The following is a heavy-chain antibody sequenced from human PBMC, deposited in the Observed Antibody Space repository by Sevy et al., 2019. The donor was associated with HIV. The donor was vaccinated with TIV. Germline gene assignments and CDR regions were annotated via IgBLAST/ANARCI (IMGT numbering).Heavy chain of an antibody. CDR2: INSDGSTT. CDR1: GFSFSRYF. CDR3: ARDTLGYGGNPNLDLDL. J-gene: IGHJ5*02. D-gene: IGHD4-17*01. V-gene: IGHV3-74*01. Sequence: GGSLRLSCAASGFSFSRYFMHWVRQAPGEGLVWVSRINSDGSTTNYADSVEGRFIVSRDNAKKTLYLELDSLGVEDTATYYCARDTLGYGGNPNLDLDLWGQGTLVTVSS.